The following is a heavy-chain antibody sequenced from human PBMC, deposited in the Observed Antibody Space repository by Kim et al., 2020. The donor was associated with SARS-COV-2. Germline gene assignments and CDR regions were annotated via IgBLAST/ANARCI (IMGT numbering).Heavy chain of an antibody. Sequence: SETLSLTCTVSGGSISSSSYYWGWIRQPPGKGLEWIGSIYYSGSTYYNPSLKSRVTISVDTSKNQFSLKLSSVTAADTAVYYCARLYSSGWYITVVDYWGQGTLVTVSS. V-gene: IGHV4-39*01. CDR3: ARLYSSGWYITVVDY. J-gene: IGHJ4*02. CDR1: GGSISSSSYY. CDR2: IYYSGST. D-gene: IGHD6-19*01.